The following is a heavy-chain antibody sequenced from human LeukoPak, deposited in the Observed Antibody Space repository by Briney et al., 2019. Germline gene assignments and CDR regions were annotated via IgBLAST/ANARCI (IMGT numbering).Heavy chain of an antibody. CDR2: ISYDGSET. CDR1: GFTFGSYA. Sequence: PGGSLRLSCAASGFTFGSYAMDWVRQAPGKGLEWLAIISYDGSETYYADSVRGRFTISRDNSKNTLYLQMNSLRAEDTAVYYCAKDPNFYYCMDVWGKGTTVTISS. CDR3: AKDPNFYYCMDV. J-gene: IGHJ6*03. V-gene: IGHV3-30*04.